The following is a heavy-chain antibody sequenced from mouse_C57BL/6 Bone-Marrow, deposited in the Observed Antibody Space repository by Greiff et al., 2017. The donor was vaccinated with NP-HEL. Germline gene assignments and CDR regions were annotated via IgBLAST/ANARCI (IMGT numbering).Heavy chain of an antibody. D-gene: IGHD2-4*01. CDR3: ARQYDYDRAWFAY. V-gene: IGHV5-17*01. CDR2: ISSGSSTI. Sequence: DVMLVESGGGLVKPGGSLKLSCAASGFTFSDYGMHWVRQAPEKGLEWVAYISSGSSTIYYADTVKGRFTISRDNAKNTLFLQMTSLRSEDTAMYYCARQYDYDRAWFAYWGQGTLVTVSA. CDR1: GFTFSDYG. J-gene: IGHJ3*01.